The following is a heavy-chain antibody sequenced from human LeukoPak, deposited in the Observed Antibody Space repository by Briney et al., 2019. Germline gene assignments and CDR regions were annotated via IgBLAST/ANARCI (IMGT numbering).Heavy chain of an antibody. J-gene: IGHJ4*02. CDR3: ARDRGWEVIDY. Sequence: SETLSLTCSASGGSVSRGYYYWSWIRQPPGKELEWIGNIYYSGSTNYNPSLKSRVSISSDTSKNQFSLRLTSVTPADTAVYYCARDRGWEVIDYWGQGTLVTVSS. CDR1: GGSVSRGYYY. D-gene: IGHD1-26*01. CDR2: IYYSGST. V-gene: IGHV4-61*01.